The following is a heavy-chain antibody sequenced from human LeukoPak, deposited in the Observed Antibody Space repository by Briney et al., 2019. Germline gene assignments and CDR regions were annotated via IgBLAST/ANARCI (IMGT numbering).Heavy chain of an antibody. J-gene: IGHJ4*02. Sequence: SETLSLTCTVSGASISSYCWTWIRQPPGKGLEWIGYYSGSTTYNPSLRSRVTISADTSKNQFSLKLTSVTAADTAVYYCATLSSSNTWYYFDYWGQGTLLTVSS. CDR3: ATLSSSNTWYYFDY. CDR1: GASISSYC. CDR2: YYSGST. D-gene: IGHD6-13*01. V-gene: IGHV4-59*08.